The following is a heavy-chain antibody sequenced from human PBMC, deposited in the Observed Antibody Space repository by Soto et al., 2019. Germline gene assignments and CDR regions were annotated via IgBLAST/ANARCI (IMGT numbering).Heavy chain of an antibody. V-gene: IGHV4-61*01. Sequence: SETLSLTCTVSGCSVSGGSYFLSWVRQPPGKGLEWIGYFYYSGSTKYNPSLKSRVTILEDTSKNQFSLKLNSVTAADTAVYYCGSRPIFGFPYGPFDYWGQGALVTVSS. J-gene: IGHJ4*02. CDR3: GSRPIFGFPYGPFDY. CDR1: GCSVSGGSYF. CDR2: FYYSGST. D-gene: IGHD3-10*01.